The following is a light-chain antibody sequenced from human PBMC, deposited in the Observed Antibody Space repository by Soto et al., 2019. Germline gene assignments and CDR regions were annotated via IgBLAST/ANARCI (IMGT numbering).Light chain of an antibody. V-gene: IGKV3-20*01. CDR2: AAS. J-gene: IGKJ2*01. CDR1: RSFASSY. Sequence: EVVLTQSPGTRSLSPGERATLSCRASRSFASSYLAWYQQKPGQAPRHLIFAASIRATGVSDRFSGSGSGTAFTLIISRLEPEDSAVYYCQQYGSSPPYTFGQGPKLEIK. CDR3: QQYGSSPPYT.